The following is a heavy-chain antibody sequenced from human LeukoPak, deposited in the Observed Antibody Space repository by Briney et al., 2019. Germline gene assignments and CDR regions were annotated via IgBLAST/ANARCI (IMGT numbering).Heavy chain of an antibody. CDR3: ASGYRYFDY. Sequence: GGSLRLSCGASGFSFSSYWMHWVRQAPGKGLMWVSRVNNDGSSTTYADSVEGRFTISRDNAKNTLYQQMNSLRAEDTAVYYCASGYRYFDYWGQGTLVTVSS. V-gene: IGHV3-74*01. J-gene: IGHJ4*02. D-gene: IGHD2-2*03. CDR2: VNNDGSST. CDR1: GFSFSSYW.